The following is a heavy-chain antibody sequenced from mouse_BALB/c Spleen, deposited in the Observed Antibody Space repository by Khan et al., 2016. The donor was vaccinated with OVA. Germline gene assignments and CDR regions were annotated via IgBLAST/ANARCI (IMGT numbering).Heavy chain of an antibody. J-gene: IGHJ4*01. CDR3: AKVSSVVGAINH. CDR2: IWGDGST. V-gene: IGHV2-6-7*01. CDR1: GFSLTGYG. Sequence: QVQLKQSGPGLVAPSQSLSITCTVSGFSLTGYGVNWVRQPPGKGLEWLGMIWGDGSTDYNSALKSRLSISKDNSKSQVFLKMNSLQTDDTARKCCAKVSSVVGAINHWSQGTSITVSS. D-gene: IGHD1-1*01.